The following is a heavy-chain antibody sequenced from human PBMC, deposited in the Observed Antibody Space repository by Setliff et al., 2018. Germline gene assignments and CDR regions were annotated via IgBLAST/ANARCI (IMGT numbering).Heavy chain of an antibody. CDR2: IRYDGSKK. CDR1: GFTFSKYG. V-gene: IGHV3-30*02. CDR3: AKEIQARRGPVYDSSALAFDY. D-gene: IGHD3-22*01. J-gene: IGHJ4*01. Sequence: SLRLSCAASGFTFSKYGIYWFRHTPGKGLEWVAYIRYDGSKKDYADHVRGRFTISRDDSKNTVSLEMNGLRVEDTAVYYWAKEIQARRGPVYDSSALAFDYWGQGTLVTVSS.